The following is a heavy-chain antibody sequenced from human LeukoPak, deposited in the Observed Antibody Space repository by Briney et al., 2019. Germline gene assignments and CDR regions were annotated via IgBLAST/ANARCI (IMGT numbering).Heavy chain of an antibody. CDR2: ISYDGSNK. V-gene: IGHV3-30*18. CDR1: GFTFSSYG. D-gene: IGHD1-26*01. CDR3: AKDSSGSSQTDY. J-gene: IGHJ4*02. Sequence: GGSLRLSCAASGFTFSSYGMHWVRQAPGKGLEWVAVISYDGSNKYYADSVKGRFTISRDNSKNTLYLQMNSLRAEDTAEYYCAKDSSGSSQTDYWGQGTLVTVSS.